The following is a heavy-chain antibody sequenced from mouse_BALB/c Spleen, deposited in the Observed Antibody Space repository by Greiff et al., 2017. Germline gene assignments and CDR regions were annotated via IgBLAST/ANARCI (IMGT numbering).Heavy chain of an antibody. CDR2: IDPENGNT. J-gene: IGHJ2*01. Sequence: VQLKESGAELVRPGALVKLSCKASGFNIKDYYMHWVKQRPEQGLEWIGWIDPENGNTIYDPKFQGKASITADTSSNTAYLQLSSLTSEDTAVYYCARDTTVVATPFDYWGQGTTLTVSS. CDR3: ARDTTVVATPFDY. D-gene: IGHD1-1*01. V-gene: IGHV14-1*02. CDR1: GFNIKDYY.